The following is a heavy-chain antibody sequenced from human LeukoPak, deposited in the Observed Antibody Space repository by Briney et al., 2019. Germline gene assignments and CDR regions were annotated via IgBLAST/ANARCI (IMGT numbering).Heavy chain of an antibody. D-gene: IGHD2-2*01. V-gene: IGHV3-21*01. J-gene: IGHJ4*02. CDR2: ISDSSTYI. CDR1: GFTFSSYS. Sequence: GGSLRLSCAASGFTFSSYSMTWVRPAPGKGLEWVSSISDSSTYIYYADSVKGRFTISRDNAKDSLYLQMNSLSAEDTAVYYCARATADIVVVPLADYWGQGTLVTVSS. CDR3: ARATADIVVVPLADY.